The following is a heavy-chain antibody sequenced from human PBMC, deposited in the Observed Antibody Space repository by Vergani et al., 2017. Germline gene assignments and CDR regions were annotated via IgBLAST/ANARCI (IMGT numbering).Heavy chain of an antibody. CDR1: EFILGTYW. Sequence: DVQLVESGGGLVQPGGSLRLSCTGSEFILGTYWMTWVRQAPRKGLEWVASIKQDGSEKQYVDSVKGRFTISRDNAKSSLYLQMNSLRVADTAVYYCARGHPVGSYWGQGTLVTVSS. J-gene: IGHJ4*02. CDR3: ARGHPVGSY. V-gene: IGHV3-7*01. CDR2: IKQDGSEK. D-gene: IGHD1-26*01.